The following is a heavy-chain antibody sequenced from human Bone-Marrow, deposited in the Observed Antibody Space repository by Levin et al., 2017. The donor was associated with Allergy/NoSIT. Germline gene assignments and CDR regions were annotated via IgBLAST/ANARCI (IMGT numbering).Heavy chain of an antibody. CDR3: AKDLGSYYDFWSGRYYYGMDV. CDR1: GFTFSSYG. CDR2: ISYDGSNK. Sequence: GGSLRLSCAASGFTFSSYGMHWVRQAPGKGLEWVAVISYDGSNKYYADSVKGRFTISRDNSKNTLYLQMNSLRAEDTAVYYCAKDLGSYYDFWSGRYYYGMDVWGQGTTVTVSS. D-gene: IGHD3-3*01. J-gene: IGHJ6*02. V-gene: IGHV3-30*18.